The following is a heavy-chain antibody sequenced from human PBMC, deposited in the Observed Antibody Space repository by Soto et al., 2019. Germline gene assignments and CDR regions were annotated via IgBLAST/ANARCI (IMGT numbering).Heavy chain of an antibody. CDR3: ASFSPFGWRWLQFEDPYYYGMDA. Sequence: ASVKVSCKASGYTFTSYAMHWVRQALGQRLEWMGWINAGNGNTKYSQKFQGRVTITRDTSASTAYMELSSLRAEDTAVYYCASFSPFGWRWLQFEDPYYYGMDAWGQGTTVTVSS. V-gene: IGHV1-3*01. CDR1: GYTFTSYA. CDR2: INAGNGNT. D-gene: IGHD5-12*01. J-gene: IGHJ6*02.